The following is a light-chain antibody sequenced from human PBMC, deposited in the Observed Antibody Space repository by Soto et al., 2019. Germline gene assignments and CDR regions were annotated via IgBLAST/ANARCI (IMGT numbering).Light chain of an antibody. J-gene: IGKJ2*01. CDR2: AAV. CDR1: QSRSSSH. CDR3: QQYGSSPYT. Sequence: EIVLTQSPGPLSLSPGERATLSCRASQSRSSSHLAWYQQKPGQAPSLLIYAAVCRATGIPDRFRGSGAGTDFTLTISRLEPDDFAVYYGQQYGSSPYTFGQGTKLESK. V-gene: IGKV3-20*01.